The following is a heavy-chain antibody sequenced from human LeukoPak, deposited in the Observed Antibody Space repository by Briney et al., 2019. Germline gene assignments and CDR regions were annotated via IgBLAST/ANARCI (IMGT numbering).Heavy chain of an antibody. V-gene: IGHV3-30-3*01. Sequence: GGSLRLSCAASGFTFSSYAMHRVRQAPGKGLEWVAVISYDGSNKYYADSVKGRFTISRDNSKNTLYLQMNSLRAEDTAVYYCARDPVWFGRGNWFDPWGQGTLVTVSS. CDR2: ISYDGSNK. CDR3: ARDPVWFGRGNWFDP. D-gene: IGHD3-10*01. J-gene: IGHJ5*02. CDR1: GFTFSSYA.